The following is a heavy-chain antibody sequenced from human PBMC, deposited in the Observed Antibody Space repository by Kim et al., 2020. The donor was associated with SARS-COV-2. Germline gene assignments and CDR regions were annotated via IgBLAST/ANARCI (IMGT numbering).Heavy chain of an antibody. Sequence: GGSLRLSCAASGFTFSSYSMNWVRQAPGKGLEWVSSISSSSSYIYYADSVKGRFTISRDNAKNSLYLQMNSLRAEDTAVYYCAREGEYQLLWDLGDWNYYGMDVWGQGTTVTVSS. CDR1: GFTFSSYS. D-gene: IGHD2-2*01. CDR3: AREGEYQLLWDLGDWNYYGMDV. V-gene: IGHV3-21*01. CDR2: ISSSSSYI. J-gene: IGHJ6*02.